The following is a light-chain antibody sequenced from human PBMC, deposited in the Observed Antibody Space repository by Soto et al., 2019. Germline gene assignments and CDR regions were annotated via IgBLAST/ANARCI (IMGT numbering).Light chain of an antibody. CDR1: QSVSSNH. V-gene: IGKV3-20*01. CDR3: QQYSSSRT. CDR2: GGS. Sequence: DIVLTQSPGTLSLSPGERATLSCRASQSVSSNHLAWYQQKPGQAPRLLIYGGSSRATGIPVRFSGSGSETDFTLTITRLEPEDFAVYYCQQYSSSRTFDQGTKVEIK. J-gene: IGKJ1*01.